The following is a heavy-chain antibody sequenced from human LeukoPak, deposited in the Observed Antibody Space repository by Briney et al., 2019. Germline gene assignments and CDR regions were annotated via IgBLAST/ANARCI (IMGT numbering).Heavy chain of an antibody. CDR2: IKTDGSQK. D-gene: IGHD3-22*01. V-gene: IGHV3-7*01. CDR3: ARGYSGKYYYDSSGSEYNFDY. CDR1: GFTFTTYW. Sequence: GGSLRLSCAASGFTFTTYWMTWVRQAPGKGLEWVANIKTDGSQKNYVDSVKGRFTISRDNAKNSLYLQMNSLRAEDTAVYYCARGYSGKYYYDSSGSEYNFDYWGQGTLVTVSS. J-gene: IGHJ4*02.